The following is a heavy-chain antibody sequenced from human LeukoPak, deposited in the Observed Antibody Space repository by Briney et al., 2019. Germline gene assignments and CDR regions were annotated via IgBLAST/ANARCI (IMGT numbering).Heavy chain of an antibody. Sequence: SAGSLRLSCAASGFTFTNYVLHWVRQAPGKGLERVAVISYDGSNKYYADSVKGRFTISRDNSKNTLYLQMNSLRGEDTAVYFCAKASVHVYYGMDVWGQGTTVTVSS. J-gene: IGHJ6*02. D-gene: IGHD1-1*01. CDR1: GFTFTNYV. V-gene: IGHV3-30*18. CDR3: AKASVHVYYGMDV. CDR2: ISYDGSNK.